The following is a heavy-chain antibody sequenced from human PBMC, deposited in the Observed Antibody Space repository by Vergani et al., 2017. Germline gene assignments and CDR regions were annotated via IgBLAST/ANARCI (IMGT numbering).Heavy chain of an antibody. CDR2: ISYDGSNK. D-gene: IGHD4-23*01. Sequence: QVQLVESGGGVVQPGRSLRLSCAASGFTFRSYAMHWVRQAPGKGLEWVAVISYDGSNKYYADSVKGRFTISRDNSKNTLYLQMNSLRAEDTAVYYCARSGGLTDAVDIWGQGTMVTVSS. V-gene: IGHV3-30*04. J-gene: IGHJ3*02. CDR3: ARSGGLTDAVDI. CDR1: GFTFRSYA.